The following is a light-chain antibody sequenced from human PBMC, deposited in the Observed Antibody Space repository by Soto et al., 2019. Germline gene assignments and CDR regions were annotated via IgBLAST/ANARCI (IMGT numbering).Light chain of an antibody. CDR3: QQYNSFYT. J-gene: IGKJ2*01. Sequence: DIQVTQSPSTLSASVGDRVTITCRASQNIGTWLSWYQQKPGRAPNLLIYGGTNRERGVPSRFSGSGSGTEFTLTISSLQPDDFATYYCQQYNSFYTFGQGTKLEIK. CDR1: QNIGTW. CDR2: GGT. V-gene: IGKV1-5*01.